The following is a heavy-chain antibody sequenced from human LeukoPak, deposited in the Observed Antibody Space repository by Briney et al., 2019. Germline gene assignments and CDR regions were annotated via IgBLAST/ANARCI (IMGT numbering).Heavy chain of an antibody. CDR3: AKGTPSDYYDSSGHYLFDH. D-gene: IGHD3-22*01. Sequence: GRSLRLSCAASGFILRDYGMHWARQAPGKGLEWVAVISYDGSKTYYADSVKGRFTISRDNSKNTLYLQMNSLRAEDTAVYYCAKGTPSDYYDSSGHYLFDHWGQGTLVTVSS. V-gene: IGHV3-30*18. CDR1: GFILRDYG. CDR2: ISYDGSKT. J-gene: IGHJ4*02.